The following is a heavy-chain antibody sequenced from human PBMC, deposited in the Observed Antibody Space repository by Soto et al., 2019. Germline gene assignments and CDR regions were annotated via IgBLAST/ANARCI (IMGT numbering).Heavy chain of an antibody. Sequence: GASVKVSCKASGYTFTGYYMHWVRQAPGQGLEWMGWINPNSGGTNYAQKFQGRVTMTRDTSISTAYMELSRLGSDDTAVYYCARDSDIVATPPYYYGMDVWGQGTTVTVSS. D-gene: IGHD5-12*01. J-gene: IGHJ6*02. V-gene: IGHV1-2*02. CDR1: GYTFTGYY. CDR3: ARDSDIVATPPYYYGMDV. CDR2: INPNSGGT.